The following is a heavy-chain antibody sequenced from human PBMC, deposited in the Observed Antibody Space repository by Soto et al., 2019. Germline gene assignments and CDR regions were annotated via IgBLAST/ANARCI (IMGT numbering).Heavy chain of an antibody. CDR1: GFTFSSYA. CDR2: IYSGGST. D-gene: IGHD2-15*01. CDR3: ARDISCSGGSCYSAY. J-gene: IGHJ4*02. Sequence: EVQLLESGGGLVQPGGSLRLSCAASGFTFSSYAMSWVRQAPGKGLEWVSVIYSGGSTYYADSVKGRFTISRDNSKNTLYLQMNSLRAEDTAVYYCARDISCSGGSCYSAYWGQGTLVTVSS. V-gene: IGHV3-23*03.